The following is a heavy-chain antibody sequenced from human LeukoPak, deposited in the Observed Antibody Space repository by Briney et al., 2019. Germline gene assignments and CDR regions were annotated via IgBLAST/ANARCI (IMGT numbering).Heavy chain of an antibody. CDR1: VFTFSSFG. Sequence: GGSLRLSCAASVFTFSSFGMTWVRQAPGKGLEWVAHIRSDENYKHYADSVKGRFTISRDNSKNTVYVQMNSLRPEDTAMYYCAKDAHWSADHWGQGTLVTVSS. CDR3: AKDAHWSADH. V-gene: IGHV3-30*02. J-gene: IGHJ5*02. CDR2: IRSDENYK. D-gene: IGHD3-3*01.